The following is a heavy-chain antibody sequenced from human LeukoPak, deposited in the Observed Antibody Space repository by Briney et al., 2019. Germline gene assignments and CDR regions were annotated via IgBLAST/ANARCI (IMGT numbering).Heavy chain of an antibody. D-gene: IGHD5-24*01. V-gene: IGHV4-39*01. CDR2: IYYRGNT. Sequence: PSETLSLTCTVSGGSISSSSFYWGWIRQPPGKGLEWIGSIYYRGNTYYNPSLKSRVTISVDTSKNQFSLTLSSVTAADTAVYYCARSRDGYISTFDYWGQGTLVTVSS. CDR1: GGSISSSSFY. J-gene: IGHJ4*02. CDR3: ARSRDGYISTFDY.